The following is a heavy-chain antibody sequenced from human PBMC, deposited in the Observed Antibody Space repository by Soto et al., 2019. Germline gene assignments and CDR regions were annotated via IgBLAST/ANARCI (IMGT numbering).Heavy chain of an antibody. D-gene: IGHD2-8*02. Sequence: QVQLQQWGAGLLKPSETLSLTCAVYGGSFSGYYSTWIRQPPGTGLEWIGEINHSGSTNYNPSLKSAVTISVDTSKYQFSLKLTSVTAAVTAVYYCARDKITGLFDYWGQGTLVTVSS. V-gene: IGHV4-34*01. CDR1: GGSFSGYY. J-gene: IGHJ4*02. CDR2: INHSGST. CDR3: ARDKITGLFDY.